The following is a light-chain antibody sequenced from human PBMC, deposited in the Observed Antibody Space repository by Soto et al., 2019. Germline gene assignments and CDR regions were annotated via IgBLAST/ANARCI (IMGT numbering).Light chain of an antibody. CDR3: SSYTGSSTLYV. CDR1: SSDVGGYNY. V-gene: IGLV2-14*01. Sequence: QSALTQPASVSGSPGQSITISCTGTSSDVGGYNYVSWYKQHPGKAPKLMIYEVTNRPSGVSNRFSGSKSGNTASLTISGLQAEDEADYYCSSYTGSSTLYVFGTGTKVTVL. J-gene: IGLJ1*01. CDR2: EVT.